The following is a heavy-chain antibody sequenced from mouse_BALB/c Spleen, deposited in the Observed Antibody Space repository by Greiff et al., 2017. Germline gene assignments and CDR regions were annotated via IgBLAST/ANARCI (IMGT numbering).Heavy chain of an antibody. Sequence: VQLQQSGAELVKPGASVKLSCTASGFNIKDTYMHWVKQRPEQGLEWIGRIDPANGNTKYDPKFQGKATITADTSSNTAYLQLSSLTSKDTAVYYCARDYYYGSSYGAMDYWGQGTSVTVSS. CDR1: GFNIKDTY. J-gene: IGHJ4*01. V-gene: IGHV14-3*02. CDR3: ARDYYYGSSYGAMDY. D-gene: IGHD1-1*01. CDR2: IDPANGNT.